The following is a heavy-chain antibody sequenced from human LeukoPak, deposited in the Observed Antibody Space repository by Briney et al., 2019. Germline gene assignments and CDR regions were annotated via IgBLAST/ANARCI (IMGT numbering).Heavy chain of an antibody. D-gene: IGHD2-2*02. V-gene: IGHV3-66*02. CDR3: ARGENLGYCSSTSCYTIDY. Sequence: PGGSLRLSCAASGFTVSSNYMSWVRQAPGKGLEWVSVIYSGGSTYYADSVKGRFTISRDNSKNTLYLQMNSLRAEDTAVYYCARGENLGYCSSTSCYTIDYWGQGTLVTVSS. J-gene: IGHJ4*02. CDR1: GFTVSSNY. CDR2: IYSGGST.